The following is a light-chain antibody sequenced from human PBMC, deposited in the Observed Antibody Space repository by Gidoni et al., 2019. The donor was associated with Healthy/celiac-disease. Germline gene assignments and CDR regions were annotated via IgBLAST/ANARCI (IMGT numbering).Light chain of an antibody. V-gene: IGKV3-20*01. CDR1: QSVSSSY. CDR2: GAS. J-gene: IGKJ5*01. CDR3: QQYGSSQIT. Sequence: TQSPGTLSLYPGERATLSCRASQSVSSSYLAWYQQKPGQAPRLLIYGASSRATGIPDRFSGSGSGTDFTLTISRLEPEDFAVYYCQQYGSSQITFGQGTRLEIK.